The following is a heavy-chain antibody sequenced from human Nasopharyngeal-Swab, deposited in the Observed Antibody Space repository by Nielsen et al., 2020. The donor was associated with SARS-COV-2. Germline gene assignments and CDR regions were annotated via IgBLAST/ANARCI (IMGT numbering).Heavy chain of an antibody. CDR1: GFTFSNAW. CDR2: IKSKTDGGTT. J-gene: IGHJ4*02. Sequence: GESLKISCAASGFTFSNAWMSWVRQAPGKGLEWVGRIKSKTDGGTTDYAAPVKGRFTISRDDSKNTLYLQMNSLKTEDTAVYYCTTDLPGYCSSTSCYGYFDYWGQGTLVTVSS. D-gene: IGHD2-2*01. V-gene: IGHV3-15*01. CDR3: TTDLPGYCSSTSCYGYFDY.